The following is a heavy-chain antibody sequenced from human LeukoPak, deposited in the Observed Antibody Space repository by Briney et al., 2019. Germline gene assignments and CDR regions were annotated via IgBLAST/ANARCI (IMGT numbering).Heavy chain of an antibody. V-gene: IGHV3-66*01. CDR1: GFTFSSNY. Sequence: GGSLRLSCAASGFTFSSNYMSWVRQAPGKGLEWVSIIYSGGSTYYADSVKGRFTISRDNSKNTLYLQMNSLRAEDTAVYYCARDTGSYGYSFAFDIWGQGTMVTVSS. J-gene: IGHJ3*02. CDR3: ARDTGSYGYSFAFDI. D-gene: IGHD5-18*01. CDR2: IYSGGST.